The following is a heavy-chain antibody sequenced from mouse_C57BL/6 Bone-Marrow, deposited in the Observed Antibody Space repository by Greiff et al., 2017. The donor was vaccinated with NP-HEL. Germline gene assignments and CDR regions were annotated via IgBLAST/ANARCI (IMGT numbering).Heavy chain of an antibody. CDR2: IDPETGGT. J-gene: IGHJ4*01. Sequence: VQLQESGAELVRPGASVTLSCKASGYTFTDYEMHWVKQTPVHGLEWIGAIDPETGGTAYNQKFKGKSILSADKSSSTAYMELRSLTSEDSAVYYSYAYYAMDYWGQGTSVTVSS. CDR3: YAYYAMDY. V-gene: IGHV1-15*01. D-gene: IGHD2-12*01. CDR1: GYTFTDYE.